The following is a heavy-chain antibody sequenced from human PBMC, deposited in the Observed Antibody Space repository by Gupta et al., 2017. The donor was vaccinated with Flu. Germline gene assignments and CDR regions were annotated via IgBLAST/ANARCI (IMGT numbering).Heavy chain of an antibody. CDR3: AKNRVAGAISYYYGLDV. CDR2: ISASGSRT. D-gene: IGHD1-26*01. J-gene: IGHJ6*02. V-gene: IGHV3-23*01. Sequence: PGKGLEWVSGISASGSRTYYADSVKGRFTISRDTSKNILYLQMDSLRADDTAVYFCAKNRVAGAISYYYGLDVWGQGTTVTVS.